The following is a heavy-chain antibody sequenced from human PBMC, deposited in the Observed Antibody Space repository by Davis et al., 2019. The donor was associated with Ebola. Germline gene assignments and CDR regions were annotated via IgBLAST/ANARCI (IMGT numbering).Heavy chain of an antibody. CDR2: INHSGST. Sequence: LETLSLTCAVYGGSFSGYYWSWIRQPPGKGLEWIGEINHSGSTNYNPSLKSRVTISVDTSKNQFSLKLSSVTAADTAVYYCARAYYDFWSGYYNWFDPWGQGTLVTVSS. CDR3: ARAYYDFWSGYYNWFDP. J-gene: IGHJ5*02. V-gene: IGHV4-34*01. CDR1: GGSFSGYY. D-gene: IGHD3-3*01.